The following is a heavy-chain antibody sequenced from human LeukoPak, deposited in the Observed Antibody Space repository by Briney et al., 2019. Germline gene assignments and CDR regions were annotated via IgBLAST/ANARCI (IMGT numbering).Heavy chain of an antibody. CDR1: GGSISSHY. CDR2: IYYSGST. J-gene: IGHJ4*02. Sequence: SETLSLTCTVPGGSISSHYWSWIRQPPGKGLEWIGYIYYSGSTNYNPSLKSRVTISVDTSKNQFSLKLSSVTAADTAVYYCARAPYDSSGYYPSVSFSFDYWGQGTLVTVSS. CDR3: ARAPYDSSGYYPSVSFSFDY. V-gene: IGHV4-59*11. D-gene: IGHD3-22*01.